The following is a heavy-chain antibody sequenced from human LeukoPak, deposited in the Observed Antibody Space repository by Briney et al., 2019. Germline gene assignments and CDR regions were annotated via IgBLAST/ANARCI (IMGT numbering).Heavy chain of an antibody. D-gene: IGHD1-14*01. CDR3: AKVKYGTTPGYYFDY. CDR2: INGDGSST. Sequence: GGSLKLSCAASGFTFSSYWMHWVRQAPGKGLVWVSRINGDGSSTAYADSVKGRFTISRDNAKNTLYLQMNSLRAEDTAVYFCAKVKYGTTPGYYFDYWGQGTLVTVSS. J-gene: IGHJ4*02. V-gene: IGHV3-74*01. CDR1: GFTFSSYW.